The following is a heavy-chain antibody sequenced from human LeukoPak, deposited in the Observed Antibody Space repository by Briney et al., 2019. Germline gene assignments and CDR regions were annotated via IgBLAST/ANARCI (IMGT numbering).Heavy chain of an antibody. CDR1: GFTFRSYW. J-gene: IGHJ3*02. CDR2: INSDESST. Sequence: GGSLGLSCAPSGFTFRSYWMHWVRQAPGKGLEWVSRINSDESSTSYADSVKGRFTISRDNAKNTLYLQMSSLRAEDTAVYHCARDRGGSAFDILGQGTMVTVSS. V-gene: IGHV3-74*01. D-gene: IGHD3-10*01. CDR3: ARDRGGSAFDI.